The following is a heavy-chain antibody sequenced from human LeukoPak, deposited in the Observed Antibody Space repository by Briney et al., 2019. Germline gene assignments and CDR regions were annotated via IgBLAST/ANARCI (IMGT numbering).Heavy chain of an antibody. Sequence: ASVKVSCKASGYTFTGYYMHWVRQAPGQGLEWMGWINPNSGGTNYAQKFQGRVTMTRDTSISTAYMELSRLRSDDTAVYYCARDLDYSSSWTGFDYWGQGTLVTLSS. D-gene: IGHD6-13*01. CDR3: ARDLDYSSSWTGFDY. V-gene: IGHV1-2*02. CDR1: GYTFTGYY. J-gene: IGHJ4*02. CDR2: INPNSGGT.